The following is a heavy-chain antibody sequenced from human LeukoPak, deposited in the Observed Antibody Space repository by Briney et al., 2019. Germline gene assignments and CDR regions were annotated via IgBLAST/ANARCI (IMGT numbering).Heavy chain of an antibody. CDR1: GGSISSDIDY. Sequence: SETLSLTCTVSGGSISSDIDYWGWIRQPPGKGLEWIGEISHTGNTNYNPSLKSRLTISIDTSKNQFSLKLNSVTATDTAVYYCASADSTGWIHFDYWGQGTLVTVSS. CDR3: ASADSTGWIHFDY. D-gene: IGHD5-18*01. J-gene: IGHJ4*02. V-gene: IGHV4-39*07. CDR2: ISHTGNT.